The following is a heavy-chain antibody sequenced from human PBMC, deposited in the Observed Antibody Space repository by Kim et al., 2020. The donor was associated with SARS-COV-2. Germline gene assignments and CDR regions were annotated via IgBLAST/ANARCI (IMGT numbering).Heavy chain of an antibody. CDR2: IIPIFGTA. J-gene: IGHJ5*02. CDR1: GGTFSSYA. D-gene: IGHD6-13*01. V-gene: IGHV1-69*13. CDR3: ARYSSSWYSWFDP. Sequence: SVKVSCKASGGTFSSYAISWVRQAPGQGLEWMGGIIPIFGTANYAQKFQGRVTITADESTSTAYMELSSLRSEDTAVYYCARYSSSWYSWFDPWGQGTLVTVSS.